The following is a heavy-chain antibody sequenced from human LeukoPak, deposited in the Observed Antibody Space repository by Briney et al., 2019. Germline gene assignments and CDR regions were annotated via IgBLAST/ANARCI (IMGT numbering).Heavy chain of an antibody. J-gene: IGHJ4*02. CDR1: GFTFSTYG. CDR3: AKGTSTYSSGSFDY. V-gene: IGHV3-23*01. D-gene: IGHD6-19*01. Sequence: PGGSLRLSCSASGFTFSTYGMSWVRQAPGKGLEWVISISGSGSTTFYADSVKDRFTISRDNSKNMLYLQMTSLRAEDTAVYYCAKGTSTYSSGSFDYWGRGTLVTVSS. CDR2: ISGSGSTT.